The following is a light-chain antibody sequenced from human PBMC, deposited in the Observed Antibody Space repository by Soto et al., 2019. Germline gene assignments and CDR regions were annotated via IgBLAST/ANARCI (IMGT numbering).Light chain of an antibody. V-gene: IGLV1-44*01. Sequence: HSVRSQRPSTSRTPRQRVTISCSGVASTIGYTTLSCYQHLPGTAAKLHITRNNQRPSGDPDRFSGSTSGASVSLAISGLQSEDEGDYYCAAWDDRMSAQLFGTGTKVTVL. CDR2: RNN. CDR3: AAWDDRMSAQL. CDR1: ASTIGYTT. J-gene: IGLJ1*01.